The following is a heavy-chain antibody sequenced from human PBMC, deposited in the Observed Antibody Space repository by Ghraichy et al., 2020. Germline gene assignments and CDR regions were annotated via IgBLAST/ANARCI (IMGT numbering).Heavy chain of an antibody. CDR3: AQSPRFDP. J-gene: IGHJ5*02. CDR2: IYYSGST. V-gene: IGHV4-59*01. CDR1: GGSISSYY. Sequence: SETLSLTCTVSGGSISSYYWSWIRQPPGKGLEWIGYIYYSGSTNYNPSLKSRVTISVDTSKNQFSLKLSSVTAADTAVYYCAQSPRFDPWGQGTLVTVSS.